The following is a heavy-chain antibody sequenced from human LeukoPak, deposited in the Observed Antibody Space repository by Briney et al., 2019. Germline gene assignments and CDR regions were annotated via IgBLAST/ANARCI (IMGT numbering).Heavy chain of an antibody. Sequence: ASVKVSCKVSGYTLTELSTHWVRQAPGKGLEWMGGFDPEDGETIYAQKFQGRVTMTEDTSTDTAYMELSSLRSEDTAVYYCATSAPTIFGVVIKLGVDYYYGMDVWGQGTTVTVSS. J-gene: IGHJ6*02. CDR1: GYTLTELS. CDR2: FDPEDGET. CDR3: ATSAPTIFGVVIKLGVDYYYGMDV. D-gene: IGHD3-3*01. V-gene: IGHV1-24*01.